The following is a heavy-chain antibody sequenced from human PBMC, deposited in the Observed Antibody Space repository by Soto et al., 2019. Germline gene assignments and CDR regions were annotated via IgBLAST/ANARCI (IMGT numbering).Heavy chain of an antibody. J-gene: IGHJ4*02. D-gene: IGHD3-10*01. V-gene: IGHV4-31*03. CDR2: IYYSGST. CDR3: ARRWEGGSGNYYAF. CDR1: GGSISSGGYY. Sequence: SETPSLTCTVSGGSISSGGYYWSWIRQHPGKGLEWIGYIYYSGSTYYNPSLKSRVTISVDTSKNQFSLKLSSVTAADTAVYNCARRWEGGSGNYYAFWGQGSPDTVSS.